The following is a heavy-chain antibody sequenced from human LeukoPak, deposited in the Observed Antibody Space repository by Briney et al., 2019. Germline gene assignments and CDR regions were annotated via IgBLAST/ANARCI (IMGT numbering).Heavy chain of an antibody. CDR2: IIHILGIA. CDR3: ALRGYSYVGPIDI. CDR1: VGTFIIYA. D-gene: IGHD5-18*01. V-gene: IGHV1-69*04. Sequence: SSVRVSSMASVGTFIIYAISWVRQAPGQGRGWMGMIIHILGIANYAQKFQRRVTITPDKSTSTAYMELSSLRSEDTAVYYCALRGYSYVGPIDIWGQGTMVTVSS. J-gene: IGHJ3*02.